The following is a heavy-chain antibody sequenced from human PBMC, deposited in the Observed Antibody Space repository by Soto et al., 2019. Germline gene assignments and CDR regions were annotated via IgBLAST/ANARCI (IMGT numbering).Heavy chain of an antibody. J-gene: IGHJ4*02. V-gene: IGHV2-5*02. CDR3: AHRPGTIAATGLYSFDS. CDR2: IFWDDDK. D-gene: IGHD6-13*01. Sequence: QITLRESGPTLVKPTQTLTLTCSFSGFSLSTNGVAVGWIRQPPGKALEWLALIFWDDDKRYRPSLKSRLAITKDTSKNQVVLTMSNIDPVDTATYFCAHRPGTIAATGLYSFDSWGQGALVTVSS. CDR1: GFSLSTNGVA.